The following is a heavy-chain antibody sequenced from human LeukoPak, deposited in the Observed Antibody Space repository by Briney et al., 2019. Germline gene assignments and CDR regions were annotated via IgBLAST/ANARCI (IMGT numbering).Heavy chain of an antibody. V-gene: IGHV1-2*02. Sequence: ASVKVSCKASGYTFTAYYIHWVRQAPGQGLEWMGWINPASGGTSYAQKFQGRVTMTSDTSISTAYMELSRLRSDDTAVYFCERAGGGYSSGWGAFDIWGQGTMVTVSS. J-gene: IGHJ3*02. CDR3: ERAGGGYSSGWGAFDI. CDR2: INPASGGT. CDR1: GYTFTAYY. D-gene: IGHD5-18*01.